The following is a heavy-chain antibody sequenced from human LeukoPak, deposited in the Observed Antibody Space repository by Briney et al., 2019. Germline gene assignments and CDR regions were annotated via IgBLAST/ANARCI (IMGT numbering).Heavy chain of an antibody. Sequence: SETLSLTCAVYGGPFSGYYWSWIRQPPGKGLEWIGEINHSGSTNYNPSLKSRVTISVDTSKNQFSLKLSSVTAADTAVYYCARVGSGWLDYWGQGTLVTVSS. J-gene: IGHJ4*02. CDR2: INHSGST. D-gene: IGHD6-19*01. V-gene: IGHV4-34*01. CDR3: ARVGSGWLDY. CDR1: GGPFSGYY.